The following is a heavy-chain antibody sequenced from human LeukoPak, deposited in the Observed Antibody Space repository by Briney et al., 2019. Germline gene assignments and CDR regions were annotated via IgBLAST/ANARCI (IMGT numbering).Heavy chain of an antibody. CDR2: ISSSGSTI. V-gene: IGHV3-48*03. Sequence: PGGSLRLSCAASGFTFSSYEMNWVRQAPGKGLEWVSYISSSGSTIYYADSVKGRFTISRDNAKNSLYLQMNSLRPEDMALYYCAKDMTGQPGPRGAFDIWGQGTMVTVSS. J-gene: IGHJ3*02. CDR1: GFTFSSYE. CDR3: AKDMTGQPGPRGAFDI. D-gene: IGHD3-16*01.